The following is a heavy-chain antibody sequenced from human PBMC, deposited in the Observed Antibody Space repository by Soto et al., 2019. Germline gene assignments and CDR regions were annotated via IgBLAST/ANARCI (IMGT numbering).Heavy chain of an antibody. J-gene: IGHJ6*02. V-gene: IGHV4-61*01. D-gene: IGHD2-2*01. Sequence: SETLSLTCTVSGGSVSSGSYYWSWIRQPPGKGLEWIGYIYYSGSTNYNPSLKSRVTISVDTSKNQFSLKLSSVTAADTAVYYCARGLRYQLRDYYYGMDVWGQGTTVTVSS. CDR3: ARGLRYQLRDYYYGMDV. CDR2: IYYSGST. CDR1: GGSVSSGSYY.